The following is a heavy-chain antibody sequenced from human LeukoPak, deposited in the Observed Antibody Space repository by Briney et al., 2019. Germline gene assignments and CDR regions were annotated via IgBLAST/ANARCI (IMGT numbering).Heavy chain of an antibody. Sequence: ASVKVSCKASGYTFTSYGISWVRQAPGQGLEWMGWISAYNGNTNCAQKFQGRVTMTTDTSTSTAYMELRSLRSDDTAVYYRALRRIVGATTVEYWGQGTLVTVSS. V-gene: IGHV1-18*01. J-gene: IGHJ4*02. CDR2: ISAYNGNT. D-gene: IGHD1-26*01. CDR3: ALRRIVGATTVEY. CDR1: GYTFTSYG.